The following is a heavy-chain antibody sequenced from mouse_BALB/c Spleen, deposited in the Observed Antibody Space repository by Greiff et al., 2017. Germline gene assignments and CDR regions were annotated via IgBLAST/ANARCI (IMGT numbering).Heavy chain of an antibody. V-gene: IGHV5-6-5*01. CDR1: GFTFSSYP. CDR3: ARGGDYGSSYFAY. Sequence: EVMLVESGGGLVKPGGSLKLSCAASGFTFSSYPMSWVRQNPEKRLEWVASISSGGSTYYPDSVKGRFTISRDNARNILYLQMSSLRSEDTAMYYCARGGDYGSSYFAYWAKGLWSLSLQ. CDR2: ISSGGST. J-gene: IGHJ3*01. D-gene: IGHD1-1*01.